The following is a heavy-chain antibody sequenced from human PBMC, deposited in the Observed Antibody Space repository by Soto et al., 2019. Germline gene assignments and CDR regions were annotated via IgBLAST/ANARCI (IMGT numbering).Heavy chain of an antibody. Sequence: ASVKVSCKASGYTFTSYGISWVRQAPGQGLEWMGWISAYNGNTNYAQKLQGRVTMTTDTSTSTAYMELRSLRSDDTAVYYCARVFYCSGGSCYPRAYYYYMDVWGKGTTVTV. CDR1: GYTFTSYG. CDR2: ISAYNGNT. CDR3: ARVFYCSGGSCYPRAYYYYMDV. D-gene: IGHD2-15*01. J-gene: IGHJ6*03. V-gene: IGHV1-18*01.